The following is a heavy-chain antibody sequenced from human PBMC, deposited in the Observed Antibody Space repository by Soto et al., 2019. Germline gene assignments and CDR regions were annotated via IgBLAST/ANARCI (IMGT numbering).Heavy chain of an antibody. D-gene: IGHD3-10*01. CDR1: GCSISSYY. Sequence: SETLSLTCTVSGCSISSYYWSWIRQPPGKGLEWIGYIYYSGSTNYNPSLKSRVTISVDTSKNQFSLKLSSVTAADTAVYYCATQHVLLWFGELLDYYGMDVWGQGTTVT. CDR2: IYYSGST. J-gene: IGHJ6*02. V-gene: IGHV4-59*08. CDR3: ATQHVLLWFGELLDYYGMDV.